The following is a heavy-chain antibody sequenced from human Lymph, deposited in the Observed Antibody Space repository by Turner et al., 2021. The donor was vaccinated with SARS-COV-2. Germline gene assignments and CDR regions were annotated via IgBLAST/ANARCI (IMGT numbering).Heavy chain of an antibody. D-gene: IGHD5-18*01. Sequence: QVQLQQWGAGLLKPSETLSLTCAVYGGSFSGYYWSWIRKPPGKGLEWIGEINHSGSTNYNPSLKSRVTISVDTSKNQFSLKLSSVTAADTAVYYCARGGVDTAMVRYYYYGMDVWGQGTTVTVSS. CDR1: GGSFSGYY. CDR2: INHSGST. CDR3: ARGGVDTAMVRYYYYGMDV. J-gene: IGHJ6*02. V-gene: IGHV4-34*01.